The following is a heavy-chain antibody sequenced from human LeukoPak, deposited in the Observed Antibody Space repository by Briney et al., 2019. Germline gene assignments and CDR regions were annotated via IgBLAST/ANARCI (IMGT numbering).Heavy chain of an antibody. CDR1: GFTFSSYA. D-gene: IGHD4-23*01. V-gene: IGHV3-23*01. Sequence: PGGSLRLSCAASGFTFSSYAMSWVRQAPGKGLEWVSAISGSGGSTYYADSVKGRFTISRDNSKNTLYLQMNSLRAEDTAVYYCARDRETVVRFYYYMDVWGKGTTVTVSS. CDR2: ISGSGGST. J-gene: IGHJ6*03. CDR3: ARDRETVVRFYYYMDV.